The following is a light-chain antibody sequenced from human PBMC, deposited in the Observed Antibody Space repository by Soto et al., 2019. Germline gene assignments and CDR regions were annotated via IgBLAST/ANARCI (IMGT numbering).Light chain of an antibody. CDR3: QQSLSTPT. CDR1: QSISIY. CDR2: AAS. J-gene: IGKJ1*01. V-gene: IGKV1-39*01. Sequence: DIQMTQSPSSLSASVGDRVTITCRASQSISIYLNWYQQKPGKAPNHLIYAASSLQRGVPSRFSGSGSGTDFTLTISRLQPEDFATYYCQQSLSTPTFGQGTKVEIK.